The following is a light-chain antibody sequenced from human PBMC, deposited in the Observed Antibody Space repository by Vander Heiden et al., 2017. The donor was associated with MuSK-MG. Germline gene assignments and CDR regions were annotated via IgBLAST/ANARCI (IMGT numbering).Light chain of an antibody. J-gene: IGKJ4*01. CDR3: QQYQNEPLT. CDR1: QNVNSN. V-gene: IGKV3-15*01. CDR2: GAS. Sequence: EIVMTQSPATLSVSLGEWATLSCRASQNVNSNLAWYQQTPGQAPRLVISGASTRATGIPARFSGSGSGTEFTLTISSLQSEDFAVYSCQQYQNEPLTFGGGTKVXIK.